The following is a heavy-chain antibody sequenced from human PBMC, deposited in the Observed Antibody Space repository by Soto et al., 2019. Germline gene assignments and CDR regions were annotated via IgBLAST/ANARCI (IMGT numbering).Heavy chain of an antibody. D-gene: IGHD2-15*01. V-gene: IGHV3-74*01. Sequence: PGGSLRLSCAASGFPLSTYWMHLVRQFPGKGLVWVSRISSGGTYTNYADSVKGRFTIPRESARNTLFLQMNYLTGEDTAVYYCARTFVDGMAGFGPWGQGTLVTVSS. J-gene: IGHJ5*02. CDR2: ISSGGTYT. CDR1: GFPLSTYW. CDR3: ARTFVDGMAGFGP.